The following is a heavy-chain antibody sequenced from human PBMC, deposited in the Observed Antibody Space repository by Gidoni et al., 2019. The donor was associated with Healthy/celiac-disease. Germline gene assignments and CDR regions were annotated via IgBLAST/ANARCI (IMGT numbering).Heavy chain of an antibody. V-gene: IGHV4-31*03. CDR1: GGSISSGGYY. Sequence: QVQLQESRPGLVKPSQTLSLTSTVSGGSISSGGYYWSWIRQHPAKGLEWIGYLYYSGSTYYNPSLKSRVTISVDTSKNQFSLKLSSVTAAETAVYYCARDRVGGREDYWGQGTLVTVSS. J-gene: IGHJ4*02. D-gene: IGHD2-15*01. CDR3: ARDRVGGREDY. CDR2: LYYSGST.